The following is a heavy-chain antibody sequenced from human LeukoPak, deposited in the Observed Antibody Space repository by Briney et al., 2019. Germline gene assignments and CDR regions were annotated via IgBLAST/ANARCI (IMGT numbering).Heavy chain of an antibody. CDR1: GYSISSGYY. CDR2: IYHSGST. D-gene: IGHD6-13*01. J-gene: IGHJ4*02. V-gene: IGHV4-38-2*02. Sequence: SETLSLTCTVSGYSISSGYYWGWIRQPPGKGLEWIGSIYHSGSTYYNPSLKSRVTISVDTSKNQFSLKLSSVTAADTAVYYCARSRPAGIAAAGFDYWGQGTLVTVSS. CDR3: ARSRPAGIAAAGFDY.